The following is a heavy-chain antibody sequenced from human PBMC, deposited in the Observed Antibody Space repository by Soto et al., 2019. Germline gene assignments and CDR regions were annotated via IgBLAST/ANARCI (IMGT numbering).Heavy chain of an antibody. CDR1: GGSVSSSSYY. Sequence: SETLSLTCAVSGGSVSSSSYYWGWIRQPPGKGLEWIGSISYSGNTYYNPSLKSRVTISVDTSKNQFSLRLSSVTAADTAVYYCARQGSGVDYWGQGTLVTVS. J-gene: IGHJ4*02. V-gene: IGHV4-39*01. CDR2: ISYSGNT. CDR3: ARQGSGVDY. D-gene: IGHD2-15*01.